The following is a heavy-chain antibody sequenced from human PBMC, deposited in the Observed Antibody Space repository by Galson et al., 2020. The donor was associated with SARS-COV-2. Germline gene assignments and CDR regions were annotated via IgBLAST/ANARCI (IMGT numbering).Heavy chain of an antibody. CDR2: IYYSGST. Sequence: SETLSLTCTVSGGSISSSSYYWGWIRQPPGKGLEWIGSIYYSGSTYYNPSLKSRVTISVDTSKNQFSLKLSSVTAADTAVYYCASDYYDSTMFDYWGQGTLVTVSS. D-gene: IGHD3-22*01. CDR3: ASDYYDSTMFDY. V-gene: IGHV4-39*07. J-gene: IGHJ4*02. CDR1: GGSISSSSYY.